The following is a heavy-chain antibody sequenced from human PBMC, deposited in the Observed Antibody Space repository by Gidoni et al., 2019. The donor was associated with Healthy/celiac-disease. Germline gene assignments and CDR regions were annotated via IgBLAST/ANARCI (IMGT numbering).Heavy chain of an antibody. V-gene: IGHV4-39*01. D-gene: IGHD3-10*01. CDR1: GGSISSSSYY. Sequence: QLQLQESGPGLVKPSETLSLTCTVSGGSISSSSYYWGWIRQPPGKGLEWIGSIYYSGSTYYNPSLKSRVTISVDTSKNQFSLKLSSVTAADTAVYYCASLVWFGELFGDFDYWGQGTLVTVSS. CDR3: ASLVWFGELFGDFDY. J-gene: IGHJ4*02. CDR2: IYYSGST.